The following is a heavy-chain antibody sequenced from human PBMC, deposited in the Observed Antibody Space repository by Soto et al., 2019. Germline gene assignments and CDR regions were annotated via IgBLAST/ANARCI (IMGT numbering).Heavy chain of an antibody. CDR1: GFTFSSYA. D-gene: IGHD6-19*01. CDR3: ARDRIAVAGTLVGYFDY. CDR2: ISYDGSNK. V-gene: IGHV3-30-3*01. Sequence: QVQLVESGGGVVQPGRSLRLSCAASGFTFSSYAMHWVRQAPGKGLEWVAVISYDGSNKYYADSVKGRFTISRDNSKNTLYLQMNSLRAEDTAVYYCARDRIAVAGTLVGYFDYWGQGTLVTVSS. J-gene: IGHJ4*02.